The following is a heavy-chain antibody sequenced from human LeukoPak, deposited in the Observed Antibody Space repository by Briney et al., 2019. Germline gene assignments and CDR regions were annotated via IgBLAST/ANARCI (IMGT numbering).Heavy chain of an antibody. V-gene: IGHV3-7*04. CDR2: IKQEESEK. D-gene: IGHD2-8*01. CDR1: GFSFSNSW. CDR3: ARDNWHHGY. J-gene: IGHJ4*02. Sequence: GGSLRLSCAASGFSFSNSWTSWGRQGPGEWLEWVASIKQEESEKYYVDSVKGRFTISRDNAKHSLYLHMDSLRAEDTALYYCARDNWHHGYWGQGTLVTVAS.